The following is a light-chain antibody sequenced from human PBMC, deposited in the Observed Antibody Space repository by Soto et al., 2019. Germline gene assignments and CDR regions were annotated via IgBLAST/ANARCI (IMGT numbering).Light chain of an antibody. CDR1: QDISNY. Sequence: DIQMTQSPSSLSASVGDRVTITCRASQDISNYLAWYQQKPGKGPDLLVYTASILQAGVPSRFSGSGSGTDFTLTIGSLQPEDVAIYYCQQYLSAPITFGQGTRLDIK. J-gene: IGKJ5*01. CDR2: TAS. CDR3: QQYLSAPIT. V-gene: IGKV1-27*01.